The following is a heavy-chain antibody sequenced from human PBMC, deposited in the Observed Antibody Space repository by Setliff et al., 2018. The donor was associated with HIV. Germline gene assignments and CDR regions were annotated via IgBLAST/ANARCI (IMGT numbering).Heavy chain of an antibody. D-gene: IGHD3-3*01. CDR3: ARGSRITIFGVVKGTNWFDP. J-gene: IGHJ5*02. V-gene: IGHV4-59*08. Sequence: SETLSLTCTVSGDSISGFYWSWIRQPPRKGLECIGYIYSSGSTNYNPSLKSRVTMSVDTSKNQFSLELRSVTAADTAVYYCARGSRITIFGVVKGTNWFDPWGQGTLVTVSS. CDR2: IYSSGST. CDR1: GDSISGFY.